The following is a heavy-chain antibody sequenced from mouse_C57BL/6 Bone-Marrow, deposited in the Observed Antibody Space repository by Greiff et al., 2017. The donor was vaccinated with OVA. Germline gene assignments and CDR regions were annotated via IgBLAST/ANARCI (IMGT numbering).Heavy chain of an antibody. J-gene: IGHJ3*01. CDR1: GFNIKDDY. CDR2: IDPENGDT. Sequence: VHVKQSGAELVRPGASVKLSCTASGFNIKDDYMHWVKQRPEQGLEWIGWIDPENGDTEYASKFQGKATITADTSSNTAYLQLSSLTSEDTAVYYCTTGVCLGGQGTLVTVPA. CDR3: TTGVCL. V-gene: IGHV14-4*01.